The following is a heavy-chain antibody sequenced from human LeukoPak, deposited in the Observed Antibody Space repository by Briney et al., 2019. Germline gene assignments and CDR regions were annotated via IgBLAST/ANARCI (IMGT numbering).Heavy chain of an antibody. D-gene: IGHD1-14*01. V-gene: IGHV3-23*01. CDR2: IAGGDEST. CDR3: ARGVYRSLDY. J-gene: IGHJ4*02. Sequence: GGSLRLSCAISGFIFNTNGMNWVRQSPGKGLEWLATIAGGDESTYYADSVKGRFAISRDNSKNTVFLHMNSLRVGDTAVYYCARGVYRSLDYWGQGTPVTVSS. CDR1: GFIFNTNG.